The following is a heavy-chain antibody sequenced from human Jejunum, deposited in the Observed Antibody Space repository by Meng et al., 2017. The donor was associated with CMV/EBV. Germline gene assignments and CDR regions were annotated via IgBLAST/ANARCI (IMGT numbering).Heavy chain of an antibody. D-gene: IGHD3-16*01. CDR2: NNVGNGHT. CDR3: TRANSDYAIASTPFDP. Sequence: YKFNPYCMHCVRQAPGQSLDWIGINNVGNGHTKYSQKFHDRLTITIDTSANTASLELSSLSSEDTAVYYCTRANSDYAIASTPFDPWGQGTLVTVSS. CDR1: YKFNPYC. J-gene: IGHJ5*02. V-gene: IGHV1-3*01.